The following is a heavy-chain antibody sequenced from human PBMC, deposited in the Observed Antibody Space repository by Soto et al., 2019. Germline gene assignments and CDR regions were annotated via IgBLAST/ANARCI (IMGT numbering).Heavy chain of an antibody. V-gene: IGHV5-51*01. CDR2: IYPGDSDT. D-gene: IGHD2-8*01. Sequence: PGESLKISCKGSGYSFTSYWIGWVRQMPGKGLEWMGIIYPGDSDTRYSPSFQGQVTISADKSISTAYLQWSSLKASDTAMYYCARHENTNCTNGVCYFYYYRDVWGKGTTVTVSS. CDR1: GYSFTSYW. J-gene: IGHJ6*03. CDR3: ARHENTNCTNGVCYFYYYRDV.